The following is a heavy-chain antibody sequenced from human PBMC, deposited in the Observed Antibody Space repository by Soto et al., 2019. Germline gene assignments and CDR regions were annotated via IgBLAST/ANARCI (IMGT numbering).Heavy chain of an antibody. CDR2: IDPSDSYT. CDR3: ATREIGCSSTSCYTNYYYDLDV. Sequence: PGESLKISCKGSGYSFTTYWINWVRQMPGKGLEWMGRIDPSDSYTNYSPSLRGHVTFSADKSISTAYVQWSSLKASDTAIYYCATREIGCSSTSCYTNYYYDLDVWGQGTTVTVSS. V-gene: IGHV5-10-1*01. D-gene: IGHD2-2*02. J-gene: IGHJ6*02. CDR1: GYSFTTYW.